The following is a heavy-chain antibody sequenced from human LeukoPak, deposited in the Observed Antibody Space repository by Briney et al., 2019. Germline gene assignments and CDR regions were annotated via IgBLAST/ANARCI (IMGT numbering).Heavy chain of an antibody. Sequence: NPSETLSLTCTVSGGSISSSSYYWGWIRQPPGKGLEWIGSIYYSGSTYYNPSLKSRVTISVDTSKNQFSLKLSSVTAADTAVYYCARQRTGTHDYWGQGTLVTVSS. D-gene: IGHD1-7*01. CDR3: ARQRTGTHDY. J-gene: IGHJ4*02. CDR1: GGSISSSSYY. V-gene: IGHV4-39*01. CDR2: IYYSGST.